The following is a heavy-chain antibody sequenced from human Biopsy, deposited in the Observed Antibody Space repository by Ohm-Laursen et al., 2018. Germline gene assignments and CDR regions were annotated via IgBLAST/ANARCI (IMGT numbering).Heavy chain of an antibody. CDR3: ARDYDTSGYYYVS. CDR1: GDSITRSY. CDR2: IFYRGST. Sequence: SETLSLTCTLSGDSITRSYWGWIRQSPGKGLEWIGSIFYRGSTRYKPSLKSRVNISVDTSKNQFSLKLNSVTAADTAVYYCARDYDTSGYYYVSWGQGTLVTVSS. J-gene: IGHJ5*02. V-gene: IGHV4-38-2*02. D-gene: IGHD3-22*01.